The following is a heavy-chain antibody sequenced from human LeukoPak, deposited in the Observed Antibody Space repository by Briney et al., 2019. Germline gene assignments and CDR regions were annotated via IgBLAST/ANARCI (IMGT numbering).Heavy chain of an antibody. CDR1: GGSFSGYY. V-gene: IGHV4-34*01. J-gene: IGHJ4*02. CDR3: AREGSIAVAGTSDIRDY. D-gene: IGHD6-19*01. Sequence: SETLSLACTVYGGSFSGYYWSWIRQPPGKGLEWIGEINHSGSTNYNPSLKSRVTISVDTSKNQFSLKLSSVTAADTAVYYCAREGSIAVAGTSDIRDYWGQGTLVTVSS. CDR2: INHSGST.